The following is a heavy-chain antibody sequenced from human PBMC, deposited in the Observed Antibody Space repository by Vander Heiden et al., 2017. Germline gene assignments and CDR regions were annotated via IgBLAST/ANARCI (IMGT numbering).Heavy chain of an antibody. J-gene: IGHJ3*02. CDR2: IWYDGSNK. CDR3: ARLLGGYAFDI. V-gene: IGHV3-33*01. D-gene: IGHD7-27*01. CDR1: GFTSSSYG. Sequence: QVQLVESGGGGVQPGRSLRLSCAASGFTSSSYGMRWVRQAPGKGLEWVAVIWYDGSNKYYADSVKGRFTISRDNSKNTLYLQMNSLRAEDTAVYYCARLLGGYAFDIWGQGTMVTVSS.